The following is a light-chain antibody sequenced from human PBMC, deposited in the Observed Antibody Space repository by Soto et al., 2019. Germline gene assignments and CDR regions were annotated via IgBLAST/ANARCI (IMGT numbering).Light chain of an antibody. Sequence: QSALTQPASVSGSPGQSITISCTGTSSDDGSYNLVSWYQQHPGKAPKLMIYEVSKRPSGVSNRFSGSKSGNTASLTISGLQDEDEADYYCCSYAGSSTFVVLGVGTKRTVL. J-gene: IGLJ2*01. CDR1: SSDDGSYNL. V-gene: IGLV2-23*02. CDR2: EVS. CDR3: CSYAGSSTFVV.